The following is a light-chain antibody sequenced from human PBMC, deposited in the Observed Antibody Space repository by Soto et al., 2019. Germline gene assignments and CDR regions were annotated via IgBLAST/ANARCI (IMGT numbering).Light chain of an antibody. CDR1: SSDVGGYNY. Sequence: QSALTQPASVSGSPGQSITISCTGTSSDVGGYNYVSWYQQYPGKAPKVMIYDVSNRPSGVSNRFSGSKSGNTASLTISGLQAEDEADYYCSSYTSSSTLEVFGTWTKVTVL. J-gene: IGLJ1*01. CDR2: DVS. V-gene: IGLV2-14*01. CDR3: SSYTSSSTLEV.